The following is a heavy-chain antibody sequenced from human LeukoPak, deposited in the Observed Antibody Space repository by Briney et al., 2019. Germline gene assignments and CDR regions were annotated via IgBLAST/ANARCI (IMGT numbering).Heavy chain of an antibody. D-gene: IGHD6-19*01. V-gene: IGHV4-34*01. CDR2: INHSGST. CDR3: ARAKRSSGWYFGLLDY. CDR1: GGSFSGYY. J-gene: IGHJ4*02. Sequence: SETLSLTCAVYGGSFSGYYWSWIRQPPGKGLEWIGEINHSGSTNYNPSLKSRVTISVDTSKNQFSLKLSSVTAADTAVYYCARAKRSSGWYFGLLDYWGQGTLVTVSS.